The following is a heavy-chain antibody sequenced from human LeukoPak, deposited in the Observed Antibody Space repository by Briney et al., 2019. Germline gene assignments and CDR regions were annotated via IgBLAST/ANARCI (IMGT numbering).Heavy chain of an antibody. CDR1: GYTFSAYY. CDR2: INPNSGDP. J-gene: IGHJ4*02. Sequence: GASVKVSCKASGYTFSAYYIHWVRQAPGQGLKWVGWINPNSGDPEYAQTFQGRVTMTRDTSISTAYMELSSLISDDTAVYYCARGRHLDTATFDENYWGQGTLVTVSS. CDR3: ARGRHLDTATFDENY. D-gene: IGHD5-18*01. V-gene: IGHV1-2*02.